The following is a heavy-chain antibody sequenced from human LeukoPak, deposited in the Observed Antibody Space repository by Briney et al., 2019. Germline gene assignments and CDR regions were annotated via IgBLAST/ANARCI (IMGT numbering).Heavy chain of an antibody. Sequence: PGGSLRLSCAASGFTFYDYAMSWVRQAPGKGLEWVSGINWIGGSTGYAGSVKGRFTISRDNAKNSLYLQMNSLRAEDTALYYCARDLEGYYYDSSGYYPAYWGQGTLVTVSS. CDR1: GFTFYDYA. J-gene: IGHJ4*02. CDR3: ARDLEGYYYDSSGYYPAY. D-gene: IGHD3-22*01. V-gene: IGHV3-20*04. CDR2: INWIGGST.